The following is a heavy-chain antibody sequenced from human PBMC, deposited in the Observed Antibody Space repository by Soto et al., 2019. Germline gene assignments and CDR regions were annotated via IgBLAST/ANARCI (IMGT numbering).Heavy chain of an antibody. J-gene: IGHJ4*02. CDR1: GFTFSSYA. Sequence: GGSLRLSCATSGFTFSSYAMHWVRQAPGKGLEWVAVISYDGSNKYYADSVKGRFTISRDNSKNTLYLQMNSLRAEDTAVYYCARPRDGYNYGIDYWGQGTLVTVSS. D-gene: IGHD5-12*01. CDR2: ISYDGSNK. V-gene: IGHV3-30-3*01. CDR3: ARPRDGYNYGIDY.